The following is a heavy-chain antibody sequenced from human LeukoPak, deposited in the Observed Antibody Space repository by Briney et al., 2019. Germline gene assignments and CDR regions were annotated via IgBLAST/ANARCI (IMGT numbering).Heavy chain of an antibody. V-gene: IGHV3-7*01. CDR2: INQDGGKK. CDR1: EGTFNRYW. D-gene: IGHD2/OR15-2a*01. Sequence: AGSLRLSCIASEGTFNRYWMTWVRQSPGKGLEWVANINQDGGKKHNADSVKGRFTISRDNADKSLCLQMNSLRPENAALYYRARDPCNSAGYGAFDIWGQGTVVAASS. CDR3: ARDPCNSAGYGAFDI. J-gene: IGHJ3*02.